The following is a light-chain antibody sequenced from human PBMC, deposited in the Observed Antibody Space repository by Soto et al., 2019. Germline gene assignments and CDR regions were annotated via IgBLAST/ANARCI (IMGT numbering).Light chain of an antibody. CDR2: KAS. V-gene: IGKV1-5*03. CDR3: QQYNDYSWT. J-gene: IGKJ1*01. Sequence: DIPMTQSPSPLSASVGDRVTITCRASQSIGTWLAWYQQKPGKAPKLLIYKASTLEIGVPSRFSGSGSGTEFTLTISSLQPDDVATYYCQQYNDYSWTFGQGTKVEIK. CDR1: QSIGTW.